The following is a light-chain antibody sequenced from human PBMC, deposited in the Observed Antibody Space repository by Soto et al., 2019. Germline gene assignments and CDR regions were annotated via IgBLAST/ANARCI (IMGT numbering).Light chain of an antibody. CDR1: QGIRKS. CDR2: DAS. V-gene: IGKV1-5*01. Sequence: QSPSSLSPSVGDQVTLSCRASQGIRKSLDWYQQKPGKAPKLLIFDASSLQSGVPSRFSGGGSGTEFTLSISSLQPDDFATYYCQLYDGHSVFTFGGGTKVDIK. CDR3: QLYDGHSVFT. J-gene: IGKJ4*01.